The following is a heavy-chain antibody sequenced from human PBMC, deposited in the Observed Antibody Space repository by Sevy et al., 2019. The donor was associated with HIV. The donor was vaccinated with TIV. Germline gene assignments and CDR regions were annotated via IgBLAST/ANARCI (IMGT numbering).Heavy chain of an antibody. Sequence: SETLSLTCTVSGGSISSYYWSWIRQSPGKGLEWIGYIYYSGSTNYNPSLKSRVTISVDTSKNQFSLKLSSVTAADTAVYYCARAGIAVAATGYFQHWGQGTLVTVSS. CDR1: GGSISSYY. D-gene: IGHD6-19*01. CDR2: IYYSGST. J-gene: IGHJ1*01. V-gene: IGHV4-59*01. CDR3: ARAGIAVAATGYFQH.